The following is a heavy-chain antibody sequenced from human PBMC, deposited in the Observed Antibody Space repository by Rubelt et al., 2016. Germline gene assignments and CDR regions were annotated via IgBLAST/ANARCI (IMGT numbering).Heavy chain of an antibody. CDR2: INHSGST. CDR3: ARGVVVVPAALRAAFDI. V-gene: IGHV4-34*01. Sequence: QVQLQQWGAGLLKPSETLSLTCAVYGGSFSGYYWSWIRQPPGKGLEWIGEINHSGSTNYNPSLKGRVTISVDTSKNQVSLKLSSVTAADTAVYYCARGVVVVPAALRAAFDIWGQGTMVTVSS. CDR1: GGSFSGYY. J-gene: IGHJ3*02. D-gene: IGHD2-2*01.